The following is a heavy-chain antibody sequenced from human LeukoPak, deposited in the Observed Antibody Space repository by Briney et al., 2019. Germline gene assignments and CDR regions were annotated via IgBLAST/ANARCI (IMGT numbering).Heavy chain of an antibody. J-gene: IGHJ3*02. CDR3: ARCFRGDAFDI. Sequence: PGGSLRLSCAASGFTVSSNSMNWVRQAPGKGLQWVSVIYSGGSTYYADSVKGRFTISRDNSKNTLYLLMNSLRAEDTAAYYCARCFRGDAFDIWGQGTMVTVSS. CDR1: GFTVSSNS. CDR2: IYSGGST. V-gene: IGHV3-53*01. D-gene: IGHD3-10*01.